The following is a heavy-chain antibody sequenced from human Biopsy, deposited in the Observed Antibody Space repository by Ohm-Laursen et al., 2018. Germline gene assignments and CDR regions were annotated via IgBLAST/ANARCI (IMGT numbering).Heavy chain of an antibody. CDR1: GYTVNDYF. D-gene: IGHD3-16*02. J-gene: IGHJ3*01. V-gene: IGHV1-2*02. CDR3: TRDIMNTIAGLVARSDVFDV. CDR2: ISPNSGGT. Sequence: ASVKVSCNASGYTVNDYFLHWLRQAPGQGPEWMGWISPNSGGTNYAQKFQGRVSMTTDTSAATVYMELSSLTSDDTAVYYCTRDIMNTIAGLVARSDVFDVWGQGSKVTVSS.